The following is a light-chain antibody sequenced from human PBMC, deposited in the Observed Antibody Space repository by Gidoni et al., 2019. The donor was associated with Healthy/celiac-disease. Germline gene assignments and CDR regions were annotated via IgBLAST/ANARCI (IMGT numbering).Light chain of an antibody. V-gene: IGKV1-5*03. J-gene: IGKJ1*01. CDR2: KAS. CDR3: QQYHSYWT. Sequence: DIQVTQSPSTLSASVGDRVTITCRASQSISSWLAWYQQKPGKAPKLLIYKASSLDSGVPSRFSGSGSGTEFTLTISSLQPDDFATYYCQQYHSYWTFGQXTKVEIK. CDR1: QSISSW.